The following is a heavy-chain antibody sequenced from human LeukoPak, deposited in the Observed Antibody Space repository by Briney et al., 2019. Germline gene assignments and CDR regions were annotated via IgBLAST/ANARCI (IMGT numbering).Heavy chain of an antibody. J-gene: IGHJ3*02. CDR3: ASEGPSNAFDI. Sequence: SQTLSLTCAISGDSVSSNSAGWNWIRQSPSRGLEWIGRTNYRSKLYNDYAVSVKSRITINSDTSKNQFSLQLNSVTPGDTAVYYCASEGPSNAFDIWGQGTTVTVSS. CDR2: TNYRSKLYN. CDR1: GDSVSSNSAG. D-gene: IGHD4-11*01. V-gene: IGHV6-1*01.